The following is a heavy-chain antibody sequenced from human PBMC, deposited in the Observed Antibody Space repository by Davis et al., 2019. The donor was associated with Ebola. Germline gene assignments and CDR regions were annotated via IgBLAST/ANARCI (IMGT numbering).Heavy chain of an antibody. CDR1: GFSLTTSAVC. V-gene: IGHV2-5*02. CDR2: IYWDDDR. J-gene: IGHJ5*01. Sequence: SGPTLVKPTQTLTLTCSFSGFSLTTSAVCVGWVRQPPGKALEWLALIYWDDDRRYSPSLKNRLTITKDTSKNQVVLTMTNMSPVDTATYFCVHRPYSGYNYVPWFDSWGQGILVTVSS. CDR3: VHRPYSGYNYVPWFDS. D-gene: IGHD5-12*01.